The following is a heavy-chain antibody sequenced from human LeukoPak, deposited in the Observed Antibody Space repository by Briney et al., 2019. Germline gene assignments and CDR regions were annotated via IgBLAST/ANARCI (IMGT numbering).Heavy chain of an antibody. CDR2: IYYSGST. D-gene: IGHD5-24*01. V-gene: IGHV4-59*01. J-gene: IGHJ4*02. Sequence: SETLSLTCTVSGGSISSYYWSWIRQPPGKGLEWIGCIYYSGSTNYNPSLKSRVTISVDTSKNQFSLKLSSVTAADTAVYYCARGVQGGDGYNSGYFDYWGQGTLVTVSS. CDR3: ARGVQGGDGYNSGYFDY. CDR1: GGSISSYY.